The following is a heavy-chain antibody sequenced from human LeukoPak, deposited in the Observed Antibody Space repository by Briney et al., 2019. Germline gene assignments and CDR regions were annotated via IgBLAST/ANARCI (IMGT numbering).Heavy chain of an antibody. Sequence: GGPLRLSCAASGFTFSSYAMSWVRQAPGKGLEWVSAISGSGGSTYYADSVKGRFTISRDNSKNTLYLQMNSLRAEDTAVYYCAIVVVPAAIPTGGQGTLVTVSS. CDR3: AIVVVPAAIPT. CDR2: ISGSGGST. CDR1: GFTFSSYA. J-gene: IGHJ4*02. D-gene: IGHD2-2*02. V-gene: IGHV3-23*01.